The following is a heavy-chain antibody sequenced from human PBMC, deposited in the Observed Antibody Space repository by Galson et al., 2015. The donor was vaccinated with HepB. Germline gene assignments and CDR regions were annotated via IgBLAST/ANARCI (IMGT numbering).Heavy chain of an antibody. CDR1: GFTFSSYA. CDR2: ISGSGGST. Sequence: SLRLSCAASGFTFSSYAMSWVRQAPGKGLEWVSAISGSGGSTYYADSVKGRFTISRDNSKNTLYLQTNSLRAEDTAVYYCAKDQALAAAGPRAFDYWGQGTLVTVSS. CDR3: AKDQALAAAGPRAFDY. D-gene: IGHD6-13*01. J-gene: IGHJ4*02. V-gene: IGHV3-23*01.